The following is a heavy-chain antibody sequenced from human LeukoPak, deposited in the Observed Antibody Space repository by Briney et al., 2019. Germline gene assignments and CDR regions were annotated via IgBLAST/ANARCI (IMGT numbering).Heavy chain of an antibody. CDR1: GGFISSYY. Sequence: KTSETLSLTCTVSGGFISSYYWSWIRQPPGKGLEWIGYIYYSGSTNYNPSLKSRVTISVDTSKNQFSLKLSSVTAADTAVYYCARRRLGMGFDYWGQGTLVTVSS. J-gene: IGHJ4*02. CDR3: ARRRLGMGFDY. V-gene: IGHV4-59*12. D-gene: IGHD7-27*01. CDR2: IYYSGST.